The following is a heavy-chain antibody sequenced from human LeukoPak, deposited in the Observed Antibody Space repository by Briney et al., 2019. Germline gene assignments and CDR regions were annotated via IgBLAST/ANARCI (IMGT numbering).Heavy chain of an antibody. CDR2: ISSSSSYI. D-gene: IGHD4-17*01. Sequence: PGGSLRLSCAASGFTFSSYSMNWVRQAPGKGLEWVSSISSSSSYIYYADSVKGRFTISRDNAKNSLYLQMNSLRAEDTAVYYCARERLFKDYGDYKVFDYWGQGTLVTVSS. V-gene: IGHV3-21*01. J-gene: IGHJ4*02. CDR1: GFTFSSYS. CDR3: ARERLFKDYGDYKVFDY.